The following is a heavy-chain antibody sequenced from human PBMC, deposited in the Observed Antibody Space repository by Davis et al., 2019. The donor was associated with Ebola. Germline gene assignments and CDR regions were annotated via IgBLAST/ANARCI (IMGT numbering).Heavy chain of an antibody. CDR3: ASKGDKITIFSDHQLDY. CDR1: GFTFSSYS. J-gene: IGHJ4*02. Sequence: PGGSLRLSCAASGFTFSSYSMNWVRQAPGKGLEWVSSISSSSSYIYYADSVKGRFTISRDNAKNSLYLQMNSLKAEDTAVYYCASKGDKITIFSDHQLDYWGQGTLVTVSS. V-gene: IGHV3-21*04. D-gene: IGHD3-9*01. CDR2: ISSSSSYI.